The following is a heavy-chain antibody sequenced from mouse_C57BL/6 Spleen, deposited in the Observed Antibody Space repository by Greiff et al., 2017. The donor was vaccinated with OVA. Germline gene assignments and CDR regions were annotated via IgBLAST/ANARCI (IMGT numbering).Heavy chain of an antibody. CDR3: ARSYPRNWDLDY. D-gene: IGHD4-1*01. CDR1: GYTFTSYW. Sequence: QVQLQQSGAELVKPGASVKLSCKASGYTFTSYWMHWVKQRPGRGLEWIGRLDPNSGGTKYNEKFKSKATLPVDKPSSTAYMQLSSLTAEDSAVDYCARSYPRNWDLDYWGQGTTLTGSS. J-gene: IGHJ2*01. V-gene: IGHV1-72*01. CDR2: LDPNSGGT.